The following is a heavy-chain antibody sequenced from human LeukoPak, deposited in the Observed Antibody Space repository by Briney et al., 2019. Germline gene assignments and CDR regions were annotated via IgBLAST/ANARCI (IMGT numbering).Heavy chain of an antibody. V-gene: IGHV3-11*06. Sequence: TGGSLRLSCAASGFSFSAYYISWIRQAPGKGLEWVSHISSSSGYTNYADSVKGRFTISRDNAKNSLYLQMHSLRDEDTAVYYCARAWYSWGYYFDYWGQGTLVTVSS. CDR1: GFSFSAYY. CDR2: ISSSSGYT. CDR3: ARAWYSWGYYFDY. J-gene: IGHJ4*02. D-gene: IGHD1-26*01.